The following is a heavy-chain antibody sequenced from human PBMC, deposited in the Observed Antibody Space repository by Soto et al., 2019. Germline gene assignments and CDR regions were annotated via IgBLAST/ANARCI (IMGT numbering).Heavy chain of an antibody. CDR3: ARRRASDYGGNHRPYYFDR. D-gene: IGHD4-17*01. Sequence: PSETLSLTCTVSGASIITDNYFWVWIRQSPRRGLELIGSISYSGRTYDNPSLQSRVTISIDASKNQFSLKLTSVTTADTAVYYCARRRASDYGGNHRPYYFDRWGQGALVTVSS. CDR2: ISYSGRT. CDR1: GASIITDNYF. V-gene: IGHV4-39*01. J-gene: IGHJ4*02.